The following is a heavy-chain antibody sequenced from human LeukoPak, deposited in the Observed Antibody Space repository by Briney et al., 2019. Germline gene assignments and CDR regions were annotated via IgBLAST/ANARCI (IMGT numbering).Heavy chain of an antibody. J-gene: IGHJ4*02. CDR3: ARPRGYSGYATDFDY. Sequence: PSETLSLTCAVYGGSFSGYYWSWIRQPPGKGLEWIGEINHSGSTNYNPSLKRRVTISVDTSKNQFSLKLSSVTAADTAVYYCARPRGYSGYATDFDYWGQGTLVTVSS. D-gene: IGHD5-12*01. CDR2: INHSGST. V-gene: IGHV4-34*01. CDR1: GGSFSGYY.